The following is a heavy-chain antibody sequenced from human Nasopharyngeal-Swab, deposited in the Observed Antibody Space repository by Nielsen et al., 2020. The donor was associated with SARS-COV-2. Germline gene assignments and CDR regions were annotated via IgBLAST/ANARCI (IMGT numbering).Heavy chain of an antibody. CDR1: GYTFITVG. CDR2: ISAYNGNT. CDR3: ARDNESGDYYAYDI. D-gene: IGHD4-17*01. V-gene: IGHV1-18*01. J-gene: IGHJ3*02. Sequence: ASVKVASKASGYTFITVGITRERQAPGQGLEWMGGISAYNGNTNYAQKFQDRVTMTTDTSTTTAYMELRGLKTDDTAVYYCARDNESGDYYAYDIWGQGTTVTVSS.